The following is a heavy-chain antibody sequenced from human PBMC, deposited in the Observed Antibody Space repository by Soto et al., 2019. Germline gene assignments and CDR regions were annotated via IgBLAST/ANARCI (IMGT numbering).Heavy chain of an antibody. CDR3: ARGLSADY. Sequence: QVQQVQSGAEVKKPGSSVKVSCKASGGTISSYAINWVRQAPGQGLEWMGAIIPFFDAPKFAQKFQGRVTITADKSTNTAYMELSSLRSEDTAIYYCARGLSADYWGQGTLVTVSS. D-gene: IGHD3-10*01. CDR2: IIPFFDAP. J-gene: IGHJ4*02. V-gene: IGHV1-69*06. CDR1: GGTISSYA.